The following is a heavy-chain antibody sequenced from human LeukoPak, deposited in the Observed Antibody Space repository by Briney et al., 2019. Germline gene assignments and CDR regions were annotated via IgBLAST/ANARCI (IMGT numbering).Heavy chain of an antibody. Sequence: SETLSLTCAVYGGSFSGYYWSWIRQPPGKGLEWIGEINHSGSTNYNPSLKSRVTISVDTSKNQFSLKLSSVTAADTAVYYCARGIAAAGKPLGYWGRGTLVTVSS. V-gene: IGHV4-34*01. J-gene: IGHJ4*02. D-gene: IGHD6-13*01. CDR2: INHSGST. CDR1: GGSFSGYY. CDR3: ARGIAAAGKPLGY.